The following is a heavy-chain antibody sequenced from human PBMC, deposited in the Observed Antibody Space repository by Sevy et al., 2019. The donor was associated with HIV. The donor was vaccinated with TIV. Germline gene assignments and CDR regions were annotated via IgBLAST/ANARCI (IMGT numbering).Heavy chain of an antibody. D-gene: IGHD3-22*01. Sequence: ASVKVSCMVSGSTLSQMAMHWVRQAPGKGLEWMATFDPEDAETIYTQKLQGRVTMTEDTSRDTAYMELSNLRSEDTAVYYCATTKDYYESSGEPFDYWGQGTLVTVSS. V-gene: IGHV1-24*01. CDR3: ATTKDYYESSGEPFDY. J-gene: IGHJ4*02. CDR2: FDPEDAET. CDR1: GSTLSQMA.